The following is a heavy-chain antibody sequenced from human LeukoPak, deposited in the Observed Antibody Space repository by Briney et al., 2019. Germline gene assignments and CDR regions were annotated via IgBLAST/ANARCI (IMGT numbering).Heavy chain of an antibody. Sequence: SVKVSCKASGGTFSSYAISWVRQAPGQGLEWMGRIIPIFGTANYAQKFQGRVTITTDESTSTAYMELSSLRSEDTAVYYCARGIEDTAMVTMAFDIWGQGTMVTVSP. CDR2: IIPIFGTA. D-gene: IGHD5-18*01. CDR3: ARGIEDTAMVTMAFDI. V-gene: IGHV1-69*05. CDR1: GGTFSSYA. J-gene: IGHJ3*02.